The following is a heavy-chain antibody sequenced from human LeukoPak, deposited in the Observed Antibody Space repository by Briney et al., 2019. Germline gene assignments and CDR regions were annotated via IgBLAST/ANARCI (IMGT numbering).Heavy chain of an antibody. Sequence: SETLSLTCAVYGGSFSGYYWSWLRQPPGKGLEWIGEINHSGSTNYNPSLTSRVTISVDTSKNQFSLKLSSVTAADTAVYYCARDDSSGYPDYWGQGTLVTVSS. CDR1: GGSFSGYY. J-gene: IGHJ4*02. V-gene: IGHV4-34*01. D-gene: IGHD3-22*01. CDR2: INHSGST. CDR3: ARDDSSGYPDY.